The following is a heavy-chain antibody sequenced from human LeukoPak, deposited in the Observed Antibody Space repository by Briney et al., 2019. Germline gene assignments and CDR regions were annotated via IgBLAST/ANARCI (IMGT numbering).Heavy chain of an antibody. D-gene: IGHD2-15*01. CDR1: GGSISSSSYY. CDR3: ARQTLDCSGGSCYRYSDY. J-gene: IGHJ4*02. V-gene: IGHV4-39*01. Sequence: PSETLSVTCTVSGGSISSSSYYWGWIRQPPGKGLEWRGSIYYSGSTYYNPSLKSRVTISVHTSKKQFSLKLSSVNAADTAVYYCARQTLDCSGGSCYRYSDYWGQETLVTVSS. CDR2: IYYSGST.